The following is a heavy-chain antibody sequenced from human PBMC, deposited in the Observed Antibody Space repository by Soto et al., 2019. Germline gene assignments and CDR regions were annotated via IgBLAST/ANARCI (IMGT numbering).Heavy chain of an antibody. CDR1: GLTFSLYS. Sequence: EVQLVESGGGLVQPGGSLRLSCAASGLTFSLYSMSWVRQAPGKGLEWVSYISRSSTGIHYADSVKGRFTISRDDATNSMHLQMNGLRDGDTAGYYFARAVTWGLDVWGQGTTVSISS. D-gene: IGHD6-19*01. J-gene: IGHJ6*02. V-gene: IGHV3-48*02. CDR2: ISRSSTGI. CDR3: ARAVTWGLDV.